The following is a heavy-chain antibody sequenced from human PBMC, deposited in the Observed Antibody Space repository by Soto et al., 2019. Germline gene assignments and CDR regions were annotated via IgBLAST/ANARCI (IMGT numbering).Heavy chain of an antibody. CDR2: INPSGGST. D-gene: IGHD6-13*01. CDR3: ARDLSRSSSTKGLYYYYGMDV. Sequence: QVQLVQSGAEVKKPAASVKVSCKASGYTFTSYYMHWVRQAPGQGLEWMGIINPSGGSTRYAQKFQGRVTMTRDTSKSTVYMELSSLRSEDKAVYSCARDLSRSSSTKGLYYYYGMDVWGQGTTVTVSS. CDR1: GYTFTSYY. V-gene: IGHV1-46*01. J-gene: IGHJ6*02.